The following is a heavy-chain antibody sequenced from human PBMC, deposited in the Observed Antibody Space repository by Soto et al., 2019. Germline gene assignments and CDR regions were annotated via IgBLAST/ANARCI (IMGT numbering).Heavy chain of an antibody. V-gene: IGHV3-23*01. J-gene: IGHJ4*02. CDR3: AKDYYYDSSGYGRGGFDY. CDR2: ISGSGGST. CDR1: GFTFSSYA. D-gene: IGHD3-22*01. Sequence: PGGSLRLSCAAPGFTFSSYAMSWVRQAPGKGLEWVSAISGSGGSTYYADSVKGRFTISRDNSKNTLYLQMNSLRAEDTAVYYCAKDYYYDSSGYGRGGFDYWGQGTLVTVSS.